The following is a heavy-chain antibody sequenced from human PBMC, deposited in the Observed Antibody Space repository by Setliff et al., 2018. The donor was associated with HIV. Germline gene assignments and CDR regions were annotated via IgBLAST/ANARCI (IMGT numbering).Heavy chain of an antibody. J-gene: IGHJ4*02. CDR3: ARDGLYGGNSGMDY. D-gene: IGHD2-21*02. CDR1: GYTFTSYA. V-gene: IGHV1-3*01. CDR2: INAGNGNT. Sequence: GASVKVSCKASGYTFTSYAMHWVRQAPGQRLEWMGWINAGNGNTKYSQKFQGRVTITRDTSASTAYMEPSSLRSEDTAVYYCARDGLYGGNSGMDYWGQGTLVTVSS.